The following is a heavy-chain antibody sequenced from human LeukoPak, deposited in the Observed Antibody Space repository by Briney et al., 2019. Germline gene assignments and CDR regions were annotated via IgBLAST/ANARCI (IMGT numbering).Heavy chain of an antibody. J-gene: IGHJ4*02. CDR3: ARGLYYYDSSGLPGY. CDR1: GYTFTSYG. V-gene: IGHV1-18*01. CDR2: ISAYNGNT. Sequence: GASVKVSCKASGYTFTSYGISWVRQAPGQGLEWMGWISAYNGNTNYAQKLQGRVTMTTDTSTSTAYMELRSLRSDDTAVYYCARGLYYYDSSGLPGYWGQGTLVTVSS. D-gene: IGHD3-22*01.